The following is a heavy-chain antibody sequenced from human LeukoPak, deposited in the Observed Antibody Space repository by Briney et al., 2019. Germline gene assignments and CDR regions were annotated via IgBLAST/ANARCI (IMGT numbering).Heavy chain of an antibody. CDR1: GYSFNNYW. Sequence: GESLKISCKGSGYSFNNYWITWVRQMPGKGLEWMGIIYPDDSDTRYSPSFQGQVTITADKSISTAYLQWSSLKASDNAMYYCARQRRSSGWPNDYWGQGTLVTVSS. CDR3: ARQRRSSGWPNDY. D-gene: IGHD6-19*01. J-gene: IGHJ4*02. CDR2: IYPDDSDT. V-gene: IGHV5-51*01.